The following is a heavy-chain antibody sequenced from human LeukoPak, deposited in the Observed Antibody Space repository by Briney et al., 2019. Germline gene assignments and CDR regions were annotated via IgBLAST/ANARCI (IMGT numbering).Heavy chain of an antibody. CDR3: AKDGGYYGSGSSPFVD. J-gene: IGHJ4*02. CDR2: IRYDGSNK. D-gene: IGHD3-10*01. CDR1: GFTFSSYG. V-gene: IGHV3-30*02. Sequence: GSLRLSCAASGFTFSSYGMHWVRQAPGKGLEWVAFIRYDGSNKYYADSVKGRFTISRDNSKNTLYLQMNSLRAEDTAVYYCAKDGGYYGSGSSPFVDWGQGTLVTVSS.